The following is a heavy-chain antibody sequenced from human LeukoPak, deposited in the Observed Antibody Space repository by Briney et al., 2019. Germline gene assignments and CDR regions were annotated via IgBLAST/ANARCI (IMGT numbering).Heavy chain of an antibody. D-gene: IGHD3-22*01. CDR2: ISYDGSNK. Sequence: QTGGSLRLSCAASGFTFSSYAMHWVRQAPGKGLEWVAVISYDGSNKYYADSVKGRFTISRDNSKNTLYLQMNSLRAEDTAVYYCARDLYDSSGPIAGYWGQGTLVTVSS. V-gene: IGHV3-30*04. J-gene: IGHJ4*02. CDR3: ARDLYDSSGPIAGY. CDR1: GFTFSSYA.